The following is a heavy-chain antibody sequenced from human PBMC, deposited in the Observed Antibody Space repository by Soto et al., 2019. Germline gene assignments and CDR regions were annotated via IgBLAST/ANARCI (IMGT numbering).Heavy chain of an antibody. J-gene: IGHJ4*02. D-gene: IGHD6-13*01. Sequence: QVQLQESGPGLVKPSGTLSLTCAVSGVSISSHDWWTWVRQPPGKGLGWIGESHQSGNTNYNSSRESRVTISVDKSKNQFSLKVTSVAVADSALYYGAARGSNRFYWGQGTLVTVSS. CDR3: AARGSNRFY. V-gene: IGHV4-4*02. CDR1: GVSISSHDW. CDR2: SHQSGNT.